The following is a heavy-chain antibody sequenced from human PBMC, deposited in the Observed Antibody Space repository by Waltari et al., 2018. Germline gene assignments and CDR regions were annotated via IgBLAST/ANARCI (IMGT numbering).Heavy chain of an antibody. V-gene: IGHV4-34*01. CDR2: INHSGST. D-gene: IGHD2-2*01. CDR3: ARGKPAAIPLNPGHNWFDP. CDR1: GGSFSGYY. J-gene: IGHJ5*02. Sequence: QVQLQQWGAGLLKPSETLSLTCAVYGGSFSGYYWSWIRQPPGKGLEWIGEINHSGSTNYNPSLKSRVTISVDTSKNQFSLKLSSVTAADTAVYYCARGKPAAIPLNPGHNWFDPWGQGTLVTVSS.